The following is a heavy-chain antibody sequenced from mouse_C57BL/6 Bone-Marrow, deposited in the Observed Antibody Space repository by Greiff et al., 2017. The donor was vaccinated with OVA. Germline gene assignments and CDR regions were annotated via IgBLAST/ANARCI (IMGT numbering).Heavy chain of an antibody. CDR2: IRSKSNNYAT. Sequence: DVMLVESGGGLVQPKGSLKLSCAASGFSFNTYAMNWVRQAPGKGLEWVARIRSKSNNYATYYADSVKDSFTISRDDSESMLYLQMNNLKTEDTAMYYCVRFERGYWGQGTTLTVSS. J-gene: IGHJ2*01. V-gene: IGHV10-1*01. CDR1: GFSFNTYA. CDR3: VRFERGY.